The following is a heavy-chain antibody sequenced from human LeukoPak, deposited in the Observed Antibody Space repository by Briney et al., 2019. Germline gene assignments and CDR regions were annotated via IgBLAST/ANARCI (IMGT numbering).Heavy chain of an antibody. CDR3: AKARVTYTSSGFDS. J-gene: IGHJ4*02. D-gene: IGHD6-13*01. CDR2: INWNGGST. V-gene: IGHV3-20*04. CDR1: GFTFDDYG. Sequence: GGSLRLSCAASGFTFDDYGMSWVRQAPGKGLEWVSGINWNGGSTGYADSVKGRFTISRDNAKNSLYLQMNSLRAEDTAVYYCAKARVTYTSSGFDSWGQGTLVTVSS.